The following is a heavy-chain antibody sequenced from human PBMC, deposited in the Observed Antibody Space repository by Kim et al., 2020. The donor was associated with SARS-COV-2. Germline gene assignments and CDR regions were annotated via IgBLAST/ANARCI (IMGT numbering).Heavy chain of an antibody. V-gene: IGHV7-4-1*02. D-gene: IGHD3-22*01. CDR3: ARDEGYYDSYLDY. J-gene: IGHJ4*02. Sequence: YGQGFTGRFVLSLDTSVSTAYLQISSLKAEDTAVYYCARDEGYYDSYLDYWGQGTLVTGSS.